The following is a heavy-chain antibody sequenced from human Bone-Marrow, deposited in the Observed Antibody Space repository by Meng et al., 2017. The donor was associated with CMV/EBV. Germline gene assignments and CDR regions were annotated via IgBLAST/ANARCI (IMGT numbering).Heavy chain of an antibody. V-gene: IGHV6-1*01. D-gene: IGHD3-3*01. Sequence: SQTLPLACAISGDSVSSNSAAWNWIRQSPSRGLEWLGRTYYRSKWYNDYAVSVKSRITINPDTSKNQFSLQLNSVTPEDTAVYYCARDRLEWLLLDYYGMDVWGQGTTVTVSS. CDR3: ARDRLEWLLLDYYGMDV. CDR2: TYYRSKWYN. J-gene: IGHJ6*01. CDR1: GDSVSSNSAA.